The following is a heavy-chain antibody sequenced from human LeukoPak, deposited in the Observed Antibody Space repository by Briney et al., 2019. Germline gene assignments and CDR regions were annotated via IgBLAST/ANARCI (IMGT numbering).Heavy chain of an antibody. J-gene: IGHJ4*02. V-gene: IGHV3-21*01. CDR3: ARDIDSSGSSPLDY. CDR2: ITSGTTYI. D-gene: IGHD3-22*01. Sequence: PGGSLRLSCAASGFTFSDYNMNWVRQSPEKGLEWVSSITSGTTYIYYADSVRGRFTLSRDNSKNTLYLQMNSLRAEDTAVYYCARDIDSSGSSPLDYWGQGTLVTVSS. CDR1: GFTFSDYN.